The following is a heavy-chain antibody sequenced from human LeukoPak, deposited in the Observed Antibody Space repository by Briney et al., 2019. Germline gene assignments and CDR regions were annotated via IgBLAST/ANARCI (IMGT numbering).Heavy chain of an antibody. J-gene: IGHJ3*02. D-gene: IGHD3-3*01. CDR1: GYTLTELS. V-gene: IGHV1-2*02. Sequence: GASVKVSCKVSGYTLTELSMHWVRQAPGQGLEWMGWINPNSGGTNYAQKFQGRVTMTRDTSISTAYMELSRLRSDDTAVYYCARPYYDFWSGYYHDAFDIWGQGTMVTVSS. CDR2: INPNSGGT. CDR3: ARPYYDFWSGYYHDAFDI.